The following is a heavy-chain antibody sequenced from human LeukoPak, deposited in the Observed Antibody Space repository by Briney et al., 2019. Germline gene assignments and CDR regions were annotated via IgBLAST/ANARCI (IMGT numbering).Heavy chain of an antibody. CDR2: IRYDGSNK. CDR1: GFTFSSYD. Sequence: PGGSLRLSCEASGFTFSSYDMHWVRQAPGKGLEWVAFIRYDGSNKYYADSVKGRFTISRDNSKNTLYLQMNSLRAEDTAVYYCAKDQEWLVLDDAFDIWGQGTMVTVSS. CDR3: AKDQEWLVLDDAFDI. J-gene: IGHJ3*02. V-gene: IGHV3-30*02. D-gene: IGHD6-19*01.